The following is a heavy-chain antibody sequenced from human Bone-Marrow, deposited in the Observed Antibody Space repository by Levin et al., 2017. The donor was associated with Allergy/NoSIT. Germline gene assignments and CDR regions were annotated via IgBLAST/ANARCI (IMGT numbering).Heavy chain of an antibody. CDR2: ISSSSSTI. Sequence: LSLTCAASGFTFSSSSMNWVRQAPGKGLEWVSYISSSSSTIYYADSVKGRFTISRDNAKNSLYLQMNSLRAEDTAVYYCARDGYCSSTSCFNYYYGMDVWGQGTTVTVSS. CDR3: ARDGYCSSTSCFNYYYGMDV. V-gene: IGHV3-48*01. J-gene: IGHJ6*02. CDR1: GFTFSSSS. D-gene: IGHD2-2*03.